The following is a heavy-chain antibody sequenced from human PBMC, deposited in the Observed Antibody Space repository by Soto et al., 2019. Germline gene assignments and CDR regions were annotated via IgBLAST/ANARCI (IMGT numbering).Heavy chain of an antibody. D-gene: IGHD3-10*01. V-gene: IGHV4-61*01. CDR1: GASVSSGSNH. CDR2: IYDSGSA. Sequence: QVHLQESGPGLVKPSETLSLTCSVSGASVSSGSNHWTWIRQPPGRGLEWVGYIYDSGSANYNPSLNSRVTISADTSKDQFSLKLSSVTAADTAVDYVARWLRANPFDFWGQGTLVTVSS. J-gene: IGHJ4*02. CDR3: ARWLRANPFDF.